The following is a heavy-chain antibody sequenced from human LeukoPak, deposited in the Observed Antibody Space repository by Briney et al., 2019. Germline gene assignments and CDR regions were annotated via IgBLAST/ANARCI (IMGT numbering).Heavy chain of an antibody. V-gene: IGHV3-48*01. CDR1: GFTFSSYS. Sequence: PGGSLRLSCAASGFTFSSYSMNWVRQAPGKGLEWVSYISSSSSTIYYADSVKGRFTISRDNSKNTLYLQMNSLRAEDTAVYYCAKSPLTREDWYFDLWGRGTLVTVSS. D-gene: IGHD2-21*02. J-gene: IGHJ2*01. CDR3: AKSPLTREDWYFDL. CDR2: ISSSSSTI.